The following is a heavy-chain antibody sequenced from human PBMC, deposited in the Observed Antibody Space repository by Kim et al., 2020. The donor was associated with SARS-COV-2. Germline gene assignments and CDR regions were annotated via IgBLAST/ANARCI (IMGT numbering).Heavy chain of an antibody. D-gene: IGHD5-18*01. Sequence: SETLSLTCTVSGGSISSGSYYWSWIRQPAGKGLEWIGRIYTSGSTNYNPSLKSRVTISVDTSKNQFSLKLSSVTAADTAVYYCARGGKIQLWGQGTLVTVSS. CDR3: ARGGKIQL. CDR2: IYTSGST. J-gene: IGHJ4*02. V-gene: IGHV4-61*02. CDR1: GGSISSGSYY.